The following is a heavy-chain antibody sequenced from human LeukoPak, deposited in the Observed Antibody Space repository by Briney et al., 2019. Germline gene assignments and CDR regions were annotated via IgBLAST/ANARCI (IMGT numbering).Heavy chain of an antibody. D-gene: IGHD3-22*01. CDR1: GFTFSSCS. CDR3: ARGHSSGHDAYEI. J-gene: IGHJ3*02. Sequence: GGSLRLSCAASGFTFSSCSMNWVRQAPGKGLEWVSYISSGSSSIYYADSVKGRFTISRDNSKNTLYLQMNSLRAEDTAVYYCARGHSSGHDAYEIWGQGTMVTVSS. V-gene: IGHV3-48*01. CDR2: ISSGSSSI.